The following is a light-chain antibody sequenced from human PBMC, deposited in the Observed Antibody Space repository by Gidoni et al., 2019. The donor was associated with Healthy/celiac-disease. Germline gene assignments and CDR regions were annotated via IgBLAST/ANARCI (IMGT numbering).Light chain of an antibody. Sequence: QSVLTQPPSVSGPPGQRVTISCTGSISNIGAGYDVHWYQQLPGTAPKLLIYGNSNRPSGVPYRFSGSKSGTSASLAITGLQAEDEADYYCQSYDSSLSGFVVFGGGTKLTVL. CDR1: ISNIGAGYD. J-gene: IGLJ2*01. V-gene: IGLV1-40*01. CDR2: GNS. CDR3: QSYDSSLSGFVV.